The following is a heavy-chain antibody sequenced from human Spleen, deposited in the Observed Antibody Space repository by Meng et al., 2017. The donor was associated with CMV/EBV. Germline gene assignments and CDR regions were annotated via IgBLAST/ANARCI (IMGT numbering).Heavy chain of an antibody. CDR2: IRYDGSNK. Sequence: GESLKISCAASGFIFSSNSMNWVRQAPGKGLEWVAFIRYDGSNKYYADSVKGRFTISTDNSKNTLYLQMNSLRAEDTAVYYCAKYGSSWYEGYFQHWGQGTLVTVSS. CDR1: GFIFSSNS. CDR3: AKYGSSWYEGYFQH. V-gene: IGHV3-30*02. D-gene: IGHD6-13*01. J-gene: IGHJ1*01.